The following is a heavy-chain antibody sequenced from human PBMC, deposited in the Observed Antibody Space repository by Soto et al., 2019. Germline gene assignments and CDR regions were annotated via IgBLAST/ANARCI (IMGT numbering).Heavy chain of an antibody. CDR3: ARGGYSSSWEDWYGMDV. J-gene: IGHJ6*02. CDR1: GGTFSSYA. Sequence: QVQLVQSGAEVKKPGCSVKVSCKASGGTFSSYAISWVRQAPGQGLEWMGGIIPIFGTANYAQKFQSRVTITADQSTSTAYMELSSLRSEDTAVYYCARGGYSSSWEDWYGMDVWGQGTTVTVSS. CDR2: IIPIFGTA. V-gene: IGHV1-69*12. D-gene: IGHD6-13*01.